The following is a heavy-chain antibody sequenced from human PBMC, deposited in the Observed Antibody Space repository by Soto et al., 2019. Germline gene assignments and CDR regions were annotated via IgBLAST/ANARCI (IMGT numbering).Heavy chain of an antibody. CDR2: IYHSGSS. V-gene: IGHV4-30-4*01. D-gene: IGHD4-17*01. CDR1: GGSLSSGTYY. CDR3: ARDLLDTTVDYYFDS. J-gene: IGHJ4*02. Sequence: KPSEILSLTCTVSGGSLSSGTYYWSWIRQPPGKGLEWIGYIYHSGSSQSNPSLKSRVTISIDTSKNQFSLELRSVTAADTAVYYCARDLLDTTVDYYFDSWGPGRLVTVSS.